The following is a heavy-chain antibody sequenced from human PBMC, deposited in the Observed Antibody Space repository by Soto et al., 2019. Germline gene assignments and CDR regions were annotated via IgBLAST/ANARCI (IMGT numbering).Heavy chain of an antibody. Sequence: EVQLLESGGGLVQPGGSLGLSCAASGFTFSTYVMSWVRQVPGKVLEWVSRISDSGGSTYYADSVKGRFTISRDSSKQTLYIQRSSLRAEDTALYYCEKGGEKWPHNNWYESWGQGTLVNVSS. D-gene: IGHD3-10*01. CDR1: GFTFSTYV. V-gene: IGHV3-23*01. J-gene: IGHJ5*01. CDR2: ISDSGGST. CDR3: EKGGEKWPHNNWYES.